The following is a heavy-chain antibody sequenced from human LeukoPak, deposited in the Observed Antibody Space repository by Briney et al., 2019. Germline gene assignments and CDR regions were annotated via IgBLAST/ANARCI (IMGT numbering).Heavy chain of an antibody. D-gene: IGHD3-22*01. Sequence: GSSVKVSCEASGGTFSSYAISWVRQAPGQGLEWMGIINPSGGSTSYAQKFQGRVTMTRDTSTSTVYMELSSLRSEDTAVYYCAREGRYYYDSSGYYCIDYWGQGTLVTVSS. CDR3: AREGRYYYDSSGYYCIDY. V-gene: IGHV1-46*01. CDR1: GGTFSSYA. CDR2: INPSGGST. J-gene: IGHJ4*02.